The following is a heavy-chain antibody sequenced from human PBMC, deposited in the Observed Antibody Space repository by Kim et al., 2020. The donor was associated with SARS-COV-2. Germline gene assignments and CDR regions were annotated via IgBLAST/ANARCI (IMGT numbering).Heavy chain of an antibody. CDR2: IKQDGSEK. CDR1: GFTFSSYW. J-gene: IGHJ4*02. Sequence: GGSLRLSCAASGFTFSSYWMSWVRQAPGKGLEWVANIKQDGSEKYYVDSVKGRFTISRDNTKNSLYLQMNSLRAEDTAVYYCARVTSGYDRHFDYWGQGTLVTVSS. D-gene: IGHD5-12*01. CDR3: ARVTSGYDRHFDY. V-gene: IGHV3-7*03.